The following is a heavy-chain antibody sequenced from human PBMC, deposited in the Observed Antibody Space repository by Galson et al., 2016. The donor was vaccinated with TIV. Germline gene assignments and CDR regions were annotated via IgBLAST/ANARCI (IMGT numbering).Heavy chain of an antibody. CDR1: GFTVSDNY. CDR2: LYRGDGT. V-gene: IGHV3-66*02. D-gene: IGHD4-23*01. Sequence: SLRLSCAASGFTVSDNYINWVRQAPGKGLEWVSVLYRGDGTQYADSVRGRFTVSRDTSKNTLYLQMNSLTTDDTGVYYCARDRRYCGNECYIHYYYGLDVWGQGTTVTVSS. CDR3: ARDRRYCGNECYIHYYYGLDV. J-gene: IGHJ6*02.